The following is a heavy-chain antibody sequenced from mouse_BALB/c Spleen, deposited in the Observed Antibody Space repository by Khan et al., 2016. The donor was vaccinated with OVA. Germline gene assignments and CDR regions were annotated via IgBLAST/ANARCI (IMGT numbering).Heavy chain of an antibody. CDR1: GYTFTSYV. J-gene: IGHJ3*01. D-gene: IGHD1-1*01. CDR3: APVGNYYVSCAY. Sequence: EVQLQQSGPELVKPGASVKMSCKASGYTFTSYVMHWVKQKPGLGLEWIGYIYPFNDDTKYNEKFKGKATLTSDKSSSTAYMELSSLTSEDSAVNYWAPVGNYYVSCAYWGQGTLVTVSA. CDR2: IYPFNDDT. V-gene: IGHV1S136*01.